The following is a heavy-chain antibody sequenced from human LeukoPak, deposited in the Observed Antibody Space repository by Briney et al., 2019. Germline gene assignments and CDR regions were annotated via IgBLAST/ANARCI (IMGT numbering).Heavy chain of an antibody. CDR1: GFTFSHYG. Sequence: QPGGSLRLSCAASGFTFSHYGMHWVRQAPGKGLEWVAIISYDEDNKKFADSVKGRFTISRDNSKNTLYLQMNSLRAEDTAVYYCAKDRRNSWSIDYWGQGTLVTVSS. CDR2: ISYDEDNK. D-gene: IGHD6-13*01. V-gene: IGHV3-30*18. J-gene: IGHJ4*02. CDR3: AKDRRNSWSIDY.